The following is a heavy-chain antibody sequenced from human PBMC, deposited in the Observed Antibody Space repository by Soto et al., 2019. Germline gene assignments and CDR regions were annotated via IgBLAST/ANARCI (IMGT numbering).Heavy chain of an antibody. CDR2: IKQDGSEK. D-gene: IGHD3-3*01. V-gene: IGHV3-7*01. Sequence: GGSLRLSCAASGFTFSSYWMSWVRQAPGKGLEWVANIKQDGSEKYYVDSVKGRFTISRDNAKNSLYLQMNSLRAEDTAVYYCARDRRNYDFWSGYYRMNLQFAEYFQHWGQGTLVTVSS. J-gene: IGHJ1*01. CDR3: ARDRRNYDFWSGYYRMNLQFAEYFQH. CDR1: GFTFSSYW.